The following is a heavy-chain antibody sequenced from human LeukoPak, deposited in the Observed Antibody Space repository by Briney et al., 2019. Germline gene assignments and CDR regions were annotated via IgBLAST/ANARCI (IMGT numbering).Heavy chain of an antibody. V-gene: IGHV1-69*04. J-gene: IGHJ4*02. Sequence: ASVKVSCKASGGTFSSYAISWVRQAPGQGLEWMGRIIPILGIANYAQKFQGRVTITADKSTSTAYMELSSLRSEDTAAYYCARSLGYCSSTSCYEEYYFDYWGQGTLVTVSS. CDR3: ARSLGYCSSTSCYEEYYFDY. D-gene: IGHD2-2*01. CDR2: IIPILGIA. CDR1: GGTFSSYA.